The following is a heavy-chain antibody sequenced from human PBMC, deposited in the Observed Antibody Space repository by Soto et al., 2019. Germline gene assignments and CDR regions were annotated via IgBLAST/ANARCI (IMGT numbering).Heavy chain of an antibody. CDR1: GGTFSSYA. CDR2: IIPIFGTA. CDR3: ARDPLRYCSSTSCYSYSTSSGMDV. Sequence: SVKVSCKASGGTFSSYAISWVRQAPGQGLEWMGGIIPIFGTANYAQKFQGRVTITADESTSTAYMELSSLRSEDTAVYYCARDPLRYCSSTSCYSYSTSSGMDVWGQGTTVTVSS. D-gene: IGHD2-2*01. J-gene: IGHJ6*02. V-gene: IGHV1-69*13.